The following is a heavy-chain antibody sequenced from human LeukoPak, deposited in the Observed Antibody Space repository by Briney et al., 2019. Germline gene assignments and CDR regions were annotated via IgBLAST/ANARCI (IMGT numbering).Heavy chain of an antibody. CDR2: ISYDGSNK. V-gene: IGHV3-30*04. Sequence: GGSLRLSCAASGFTFSSYAMHWVRQAPGKGLEWVAVISYDGSNKYYADSVKGRFTISRDNSKNTLYLQMNSLRAEDTAVYYCARDISYCSSTSSCSGAFDIWGQETMVTVSS. J-gene: IGHJ3*02. CDR3: ARDISYCSSTSSCSGAFDI. CDR1: GFTFSSYA. D-gene: IGHD2-2*01.